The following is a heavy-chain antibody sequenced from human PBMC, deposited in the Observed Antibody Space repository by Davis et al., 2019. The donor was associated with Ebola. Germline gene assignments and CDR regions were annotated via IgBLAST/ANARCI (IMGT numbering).Heavy chain of an antibody. CDR2: INHSGST. J-gene: IGHJ4*02. D-gene: IGHD3-16*02. V-gene: IGHV4-34*01. CDR3: ARGMYDYVWGSYRSGQIDY. CDR1: AGSSSGYY. Sequence: SQTLSLTCAVYAGSSSGYYWSWIRQPPGKGLEWIGEINHSGSTNYNPSLKSRVTISVDTSKNQFSLKLSSVTAADTAVYYCARGMYDYVWGSYRSGQIDYWGQGTLVTVSS.